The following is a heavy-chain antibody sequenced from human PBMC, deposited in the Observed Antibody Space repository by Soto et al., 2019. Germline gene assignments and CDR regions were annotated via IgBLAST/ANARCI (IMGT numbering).Heavy chain of an antibody. CDR3: ARDNSLTTAYVAH. CDR1: GFTFDDYA. CDR2: IYWNSGTI. Sequence: VHLVESGGGLVQPGGSLRLSCAASGFTFDDYAMHWVRQAPGKGLEWVSSIYWNSGTIDYADSVKGRFTISRDNAKNSLYLQMNSLRPEDTAFYYCARDNSLTTAYVAHWCQGTLVTVSS. J-gene: IGHJ4*02. D-gene: IGHD1-1*01. V-gene: IGHV3-9*01.